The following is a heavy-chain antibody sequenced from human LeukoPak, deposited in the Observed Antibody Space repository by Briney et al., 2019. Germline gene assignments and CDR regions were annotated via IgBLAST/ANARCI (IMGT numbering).Heavy chain of an antibody. V-gene: IGHV4-38-2*01. Sequence: PSETLSLTCAVSGYSISSGYYWGWIRQPPGKGLEGIGSIYHSGSTYYNPSLKSRVTISVDTSKNQFSLKLSSVTAADTAVYYCARQSGVGYYYYYYMDVWGKGTTVTVSS. CDR2: IYHSGST. CDR3: ARQSGVGYYYYYYMDV. CDR1: GYSISSGYY. J-gene: IGHJ6*03. D-gene: IGHD2-8*01.